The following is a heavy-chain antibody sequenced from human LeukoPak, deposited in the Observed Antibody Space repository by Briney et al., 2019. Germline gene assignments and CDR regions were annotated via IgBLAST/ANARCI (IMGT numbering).Heavy chain of an antibody. J-gene: IGHJ4*02. Sequence: GASVKVSCKASGYTFTSYDINWVRQATGQGLEWMGWMNPNSGNTGYAQKFQGRVTITRNTSISTAYMELSSLRSEDTAVYYCARGPIRTTVTTAYYFDYWGQGTLSPSPQ. CDR1: GYTFTSYD. CDR3: ARGPIRTTVTTAYYFDY. V-gene: IGHV1-8*03. D-gene: IGHD4-11*01. CDR2: MNPNSGNT.